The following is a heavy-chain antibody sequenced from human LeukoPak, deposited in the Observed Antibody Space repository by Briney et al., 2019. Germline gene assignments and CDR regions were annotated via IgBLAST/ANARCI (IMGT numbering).Heavy chain of an antibody. CDR3: ARGQQLEGDWFSP. D-gene: IGHD6-13*01. CDR2: IYTSSSK. J-gene: IGHJ5*02. CDR1: GFTVSSNY. V-gene: IGHV3-53*01. Sequence: PGGSLRLSCAASGFTVSSNYMSWVRQAPGKGREGVSIIYTSSSKYYADSVKGRFTISRDNAKNTLYLQMNSLRAEDTAVYYCARGQQLEGDWFSPWGQGTLVTVPS.